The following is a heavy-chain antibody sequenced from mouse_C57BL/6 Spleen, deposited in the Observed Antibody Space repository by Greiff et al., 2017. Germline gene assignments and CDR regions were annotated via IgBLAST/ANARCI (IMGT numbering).Heavy chain of an antibody. D-gene: IGHD1-1*01. CDR2: INPNNGGT. J-gene: IGHJ3*01. V-gene: IGHV1-18*01. CDR3: ARWNYGSSYGFAY. CDR1: GYTFTDYN. Sequence: EVQLQQSGPELVKPGASVKIPCKASGYTFTDYNMDWVKQSHGKSLEWIGDINPNNGGTIYNQKFKGKATLTVDKSSSTAYMGLRSLTSEDTAVYCCARWNYGSSYGFAYWGQGTLVTVSA.